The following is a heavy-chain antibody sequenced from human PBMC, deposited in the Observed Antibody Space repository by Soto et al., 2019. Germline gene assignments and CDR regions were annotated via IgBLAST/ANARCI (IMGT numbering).Heavy chain of an antibody. V-gene: IGHV1-18*01. CDR3: APPAVDTGIPSGY. CDR1: GYTFTNYG. Sequence: QVQLVQSGAEVREPGASVKVSCKASGYTFTNYGVSWVRQAPGQGLEWMGWIGGYKGNTNYAQKLQGRVTLTTDTSTSTAYMELRSLRSDDTAVYYCAPPAVDTGIPSGYWGQGTLVTVSS. D-gene: IGHD5-18*01. J-gene: IGHJ4*02. CDR2: IGGYKGNT.